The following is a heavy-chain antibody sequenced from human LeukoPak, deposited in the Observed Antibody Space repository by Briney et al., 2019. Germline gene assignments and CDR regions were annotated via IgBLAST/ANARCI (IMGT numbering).Heavy chain of an antibody. V-gene: IGHV1-18*01. J-gene: IGHJ6*02. CDR1: GYTFTSYG. Sequence: GASVTVSCKASGYTFTSYGISWVRQAPGQGLEGMGWISAYNGNTNYAQTLQGRVTMTTDTSTSTAYMELRSLRSDDTAVYYCARDQLSTVAGVYYYYYGMDVWGQGTTVTVSS. D-gene: IGHD6-19*01. CDR2: ISAYNGNT. CDR3: ARDQLSTVAGVYYYYYGMDV.